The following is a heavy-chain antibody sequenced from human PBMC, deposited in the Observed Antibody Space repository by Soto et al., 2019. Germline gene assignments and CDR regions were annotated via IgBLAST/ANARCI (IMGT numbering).Heavy chain of an antibody. V-gene: IGHV3-48*03. J-gene: IGHJ3*02. CDR1: GFTFSSYE. CDR3: ARDTRGSDAFDI. Sequence: PGGSLRLSCAASGFTFSSYEMNWVRQAPGKGLEWVSYISSSGSNIYYADSVKGRFTISRDNAKNSLYLQMNSLRAEDTAVYYCARDTRGSDAFDIWGQGTMVTVSS. CDR2: ISSSGSNI.